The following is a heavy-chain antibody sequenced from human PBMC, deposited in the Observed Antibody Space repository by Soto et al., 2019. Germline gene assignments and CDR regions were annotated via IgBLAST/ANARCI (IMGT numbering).Heavy chain of an antibody. V-gene: IGHV4-34*01. D-gene: IGHD1-26*01. CDR2: INHSGSA. CDR1: GGSFSGYI. J-gene: IGHJ4*02. CDR3: ARGLISGSHYSGGWYYFDS. Sequence: QVQLQQSGAGLLKPSETLSLTCAVYGGSFSGYIWTWISQTPGKGLQWIGQINHSGSANYNPSLKSRVTISVHTSNSQFSLELTSVTAADTAVYYCARGLISGSHYSGGWYYFDSWGQGTQVTVSS.